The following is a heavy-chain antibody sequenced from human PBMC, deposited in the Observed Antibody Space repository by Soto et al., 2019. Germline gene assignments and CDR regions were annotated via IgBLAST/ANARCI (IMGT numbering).Heavy chain of an antibody. J-gene: IGHJ4*02. CDR1: GYTLTELS. CDR2: FDPEDGET. Sequence: ASVKVSCKVSGYTLTELSMHWVRQAPGKGLEWMGGFDPEDGETIYAQKFQGRVTMTEDTSTDTAYMELSSLRSEDTAVYYCAKDLVAYGDYDYSGQVTLVTVPS. V-gene: IGHV1-24*01. CDR3: AKDLVAYGDYDY. D-gene: IGHD4-17*01.